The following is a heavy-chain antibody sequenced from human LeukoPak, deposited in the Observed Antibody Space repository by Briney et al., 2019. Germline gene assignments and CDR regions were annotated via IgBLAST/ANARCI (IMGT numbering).Heavy chain of an antibody. Sequence: PSETLSLTCTVSGGSISSYYWSWIRQPPGKGLEWIGYTYYSGSTNYNPSLKSRVTISVDTSKNQFSLKLSSVTAADTAVYYCASGSYNWNYYYYYMDVWGKGTTVTVSS. D-gene: IGHD1-20*01. CDR2: TYYSGST. CDR3: ASGSYNWNYYYYYMDV. CDR1: GGSISSYY. V-gene: IGHV4-59*01. J-gene: IGHJ6*03.